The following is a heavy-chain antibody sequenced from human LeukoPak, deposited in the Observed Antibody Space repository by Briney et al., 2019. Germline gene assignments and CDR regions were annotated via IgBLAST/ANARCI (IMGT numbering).Heavy chain of an antibody. CDR3: AREPYSYDSSGYYQH. V-gene: IGHV3-74*01. J-gene: IGHJ1*01. CDR2: INTDGSST. CDR1: GFTFSSYW. D-gene: IGHD3-22*01. Sequence: GGSLRLSCAASGFTFSSYWMHWVRQAPGKGLVWVSRINTDGSSTSYADSVKDRFTISRDNAKNTLYLQMNSLRAEDTAVYYCAREPYSYDSSGYYQHWGQGTLVTVSS.